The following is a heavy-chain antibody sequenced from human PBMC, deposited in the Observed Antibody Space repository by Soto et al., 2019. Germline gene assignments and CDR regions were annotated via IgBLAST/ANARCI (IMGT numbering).Heavy chain of an antibody. CDR1: GYSFTSYW. CDR2: IYPGDSDT. J-gene: IGHJ4*02. Sequence: GESLKISCKGSGYSFTSYWIGWVRQMPGKGLEWMGIIYPGDSDTRYSPSFQGQVPISADKSISTAYLQWSSLKASDTAIYYCARRAYCSSTSCRADFDYWGQGTLVTVSS. CDR3: ARRAYCSSTSCRADFDY. D-gene: IGHD2-2*01. V-gene: IGHV5-51*01.